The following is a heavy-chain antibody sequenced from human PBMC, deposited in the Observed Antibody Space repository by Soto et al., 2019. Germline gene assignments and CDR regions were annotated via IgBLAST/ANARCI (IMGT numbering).Heavy chain of an antibody. Sequence: QVQLVESGGGVVQPGRCLRLSCAASGFTFSSYGMHWVRQAPGKGLEWVAVIWYDGSNKYYADSVKGRFTISRDNSTITLYLQMHSLRAEATAVYYCARDSDYSYGLGWFDPWGQGTLVTVSS. D-gene: IGHD5-18*01. CDR2: IWYDGSNK. CDR3: ARDSDYSYGLGWFDP. V-gene: IGHV3-33*01. CDR1: GFTFSSYG. J-gene: IGHJ5*02.